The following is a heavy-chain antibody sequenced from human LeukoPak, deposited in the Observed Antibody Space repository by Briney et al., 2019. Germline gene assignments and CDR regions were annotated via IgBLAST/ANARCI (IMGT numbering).Heavy chain of an antibody. CDR3: ATKVVTDAFDI. J-gene: IGHJ3*02. D-gene: IGHD3-22*01. V-gene: IGHV3-23*01. CDR1: GFTFSNYA. CDR2: ISGGVGTT. Sequence: GGSLRLSCAASGFTFSNYAMSWVRQAPGKGLEWASGISGGVGTTYYVDSVKGRFTISRDNSKNTLFLQMNSLRAEDTAVYYCATKVVTDAFDIWGQGTMVTVSS.